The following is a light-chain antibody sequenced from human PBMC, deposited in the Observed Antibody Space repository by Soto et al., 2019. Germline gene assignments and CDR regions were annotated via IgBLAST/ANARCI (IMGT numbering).Light chain of an antibody. J-gene: IGKJ3*01. Sequence: DIVLTQSPGTLSLSPGERATLSCRASQRLTNNFLAWFQQKPGLAPRLLIHGASTRASGVPDRFSGGGSGTDFVLTISRLEPEDFSVYYCQQYATTPFTFGPGTKVDIK. CDR3: QQYATTPFT. CDR2: GAS. CDR1: QRLTNNF. V-gene: IGKV3-20*01.